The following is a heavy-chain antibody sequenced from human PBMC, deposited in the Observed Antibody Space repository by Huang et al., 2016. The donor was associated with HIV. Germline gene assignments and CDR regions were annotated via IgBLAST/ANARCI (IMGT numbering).Heavy chain of an antibody. J-gene: IGHJ4*02. CDR1: GYAFTSYG. CDR3: ARDRLRTEDY. V-gene: IGHV1-18*01. CDR2: INADDGDT. Sequence: QVQLVQSGVEVKKPGASVNVSCKTSGYAFTSYGISWVRQAPGQGLEWVGWINADDGDTNYAEKVQGRATMSIDTATSTAYMELRRLRSDDTAVYYCARDRLRTEDYWGQGTLVTVSS. D-gene: IGHD3-16*01.